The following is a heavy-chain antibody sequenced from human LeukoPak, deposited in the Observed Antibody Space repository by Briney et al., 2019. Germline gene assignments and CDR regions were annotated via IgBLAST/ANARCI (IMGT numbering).Heavy chain of an antibody. CDR1: GGSISSYY. CDR3: ARHYGP. Sequence: SETLSLTCTVSGGSISSYYWSWIRQPPGKGLEWIGSVYDSGSTYYNPSLKSRVTISVDTSKNQFSLKLNSVTAADTAVYYCARHYGPWGQGTLVTVSS. J-gene: IGHJ5*02. D-gene: IGHD3-16*01. V-gene: IGHV4-59*05. CDR2: VYDSGST.